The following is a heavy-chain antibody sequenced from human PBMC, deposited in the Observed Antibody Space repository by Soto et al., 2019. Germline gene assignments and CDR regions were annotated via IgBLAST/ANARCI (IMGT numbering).Heavy chain of an antibody. CDR3: ARGCITMVRGVIITWFDP. V-gene: IGHV1-2*02. Sequence: QVQLVQSGAEVKKPGASVKVSCKASGYTFTGYYMHWARQAPGQGLEWMGWINPNSGGTNYAQKFQGRVTMTRDTSISTAYMELSRLRSDDTAVYYCARGCITMVRGVIITWFDPWGQGTLVTVSS. CDR1: GYTFTGYY. J-gene: IGHJ5*02. D-gene: IGHD3-10*01. CDR2: INPNSGGT.